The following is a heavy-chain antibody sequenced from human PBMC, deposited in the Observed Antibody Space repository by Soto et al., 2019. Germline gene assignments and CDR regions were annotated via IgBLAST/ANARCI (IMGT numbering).Heavy chain of an antibody. CDR1: GSTFIAYY. V-gene: IGHV1-2*02. CDR2: INPHSGAT. J-gene: IGHJ4*02. Sequence: GASVKVSCKASGSTFIAYYPHWVRQAPGRGLEWMGWINPHSGATNHAQNLQARVTMTRDTSSSTADMELSRLTSDDTAVYYCARVAVYSGSPHLDSWGQGTLVTVSS. CDR3: ARVAVYSGSPHLDS. D-gene: IGHD1-26*01.